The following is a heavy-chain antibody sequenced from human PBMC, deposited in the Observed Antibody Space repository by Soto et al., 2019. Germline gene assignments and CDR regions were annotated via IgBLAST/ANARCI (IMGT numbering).Heavy chain of an antibody. CDR3: FGVMAATLDY. V-gene: IGHV4-39*01. CDR2: LYYRGAT. J-gene: IGHJ4*01. CDR1: GGSIKNTNYH. D-gene: IGHD2-21*02. Sequence: SETLSLTCSVSGGSIKNTNYHWGWIRQPPGKGLEWIGTLYYRGATDYNPSLKTRVTISVDTSKNQLSLNLSSVTAADTAVYYCFGVMAATLDYWGQGTLVTVSS.